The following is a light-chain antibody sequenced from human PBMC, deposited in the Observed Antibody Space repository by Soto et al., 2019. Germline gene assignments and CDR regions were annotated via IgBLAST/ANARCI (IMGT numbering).Light chain of an antibody. CDR3: QQYNAWPGT. V-gene: IGKV3-15*01. Sequence: EIVMTQSPATLSVSPRQRVTLSCRASQSISSSLAWYQQKPGQAPRILIYGASIRDTGIPARFSGSGSGTHFTLPLSRLQSEDFGTYYCQQYNAWPGTFGQGTKVDIK. J-gene: IGKJ1*01. CDR2: GAS. CDR1: QSISSS.